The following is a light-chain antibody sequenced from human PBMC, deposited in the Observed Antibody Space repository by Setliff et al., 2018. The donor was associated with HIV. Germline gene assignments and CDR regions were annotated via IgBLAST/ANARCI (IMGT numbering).Light chain of an antibody. V-gene: IGLV7-46*01. J-gene: IGLJ3*02. CDR2: DTS. CDR1: TGAVTSGHY. CDR3: LLSYSGARV. Sequence: QAVVTQEHSLTVSPGGTVTLTCGSSTGAVTSGHYPYWFQQKPGQAPRPLIYDTSNKHSWTPARFSGSLLGGKAALTLSGAQPEDEAEYYCLLSYSGARVFGGGTKVTV.